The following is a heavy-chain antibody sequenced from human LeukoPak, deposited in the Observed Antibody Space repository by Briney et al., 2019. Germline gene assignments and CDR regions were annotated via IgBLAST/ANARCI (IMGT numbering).Heavy chain of an antibody. CDR3: ARDDYGDYVRLSKSWCLGY. CDR1: GYTFTSFD. D-gene: IGHD4-17*01. CDR2: MNPNSGYT. Sequence: GASVKVSCKASGYTFTSFDINWVRQATGQGLEWMGWMNPNSGYTGYAQKFQGRVTITRNTSISTAYMELSSLRSEDTAVYYCARDDYGDYVRLSKSWCLGYWGQGTLVTVSS. J-gene: IGHJ4*02. V-gene: IGHV1-8*03.